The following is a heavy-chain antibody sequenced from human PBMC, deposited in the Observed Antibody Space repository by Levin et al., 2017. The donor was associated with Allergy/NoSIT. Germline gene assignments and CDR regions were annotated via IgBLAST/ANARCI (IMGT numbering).Heavy chain of an antibody. J-gene: IGHJ6*02. D-gene: IGHD1-26*01. Sequence: SETLSLTCTVSGGSISTGSYFWIWIRQSPGKGLEWIGYISYTGYNNYNPSLKSRVSISADTSRNQFSLNMNSVTAADTAIYYCARALLSGRYGMDVWGQGTTVTVSS. V-gene: IGHV4-61*01. CDR2: ISYTGYN. CDR3: ARALLSGRYGMDV. CDR1: GGSISTGSYF.